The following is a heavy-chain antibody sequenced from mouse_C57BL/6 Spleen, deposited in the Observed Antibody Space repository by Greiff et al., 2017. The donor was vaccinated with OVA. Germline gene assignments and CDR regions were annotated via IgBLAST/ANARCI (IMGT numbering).Heavy chain of an antibody. CDR1: GYTFTDYY. J-gene: IGHJ3*01. Sequence: VQLQQSGPELVKPGASVKISCKASGYTFTDYYMNWVKQSHGKSLEWIGDINPNNGGTSYNQKFKGKATLTVDKSSSTAYMELRSLTSEDSAVYYCARAFPWFAYWGQGTLVTVSA. V-gene: IGHV1-26*01. CDR2: INPNNGGT. CDR3: ARAFPWFAY.